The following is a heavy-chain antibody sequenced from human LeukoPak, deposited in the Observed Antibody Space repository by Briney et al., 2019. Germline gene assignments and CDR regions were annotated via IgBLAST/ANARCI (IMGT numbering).Heavy chain of an antibody. CDR1: GFTFSSYE. Sequence: GGSLRLSCAASGFTFSSYEMNWVRQPPGKGLEWVSYISSSGSTIHYADSVKGRFTISRDNAKNSLYLQMNSLRAEDTAVYYCARIYDFWSNYQYYFDYWGQGTLVTVSS. V-gene: IGHV3-48*03. CDR2: ISSSGSTI. J-gene: IGHJ4*02. D-gene: IGHD3-3*01. CDR3: ARIYDFWSNYQYYFDY.